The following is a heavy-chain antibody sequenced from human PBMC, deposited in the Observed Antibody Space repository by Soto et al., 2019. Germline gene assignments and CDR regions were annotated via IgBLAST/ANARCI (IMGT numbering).Heavy chain of an antibody. J-gene: IGHJ4*02. D-gene: IGHD3-9*01. CDR3: AHQNSDILTGYYGFPAVDY. Sequence: SGPTLVNPTQTLTLTCTFSGFSLSTSEVGVGWIRQPPGKALEWLALIYWNDDKRYSPSLKSRLTITKDTSKNQVVLTMTNMDPVDTATYYCAHQNSDILTGYYGFPAVDYWGQGTLVTVSS. CDR1: GFSLSTSEVG. CDR2: IYWNDDK. V-gene: IGHV2-5*01.